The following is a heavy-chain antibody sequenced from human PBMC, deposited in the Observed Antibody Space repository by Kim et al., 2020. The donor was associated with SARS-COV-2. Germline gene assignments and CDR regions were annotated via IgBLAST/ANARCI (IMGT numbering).Heavy chain of an antibody. D-gene: IGHD3-16*01. V-gene: IGHV4-4*02. Sequence: SETLSLTCAVSGGSISSSNWWSWVRQPPGKGLGWTGESYHSGCTNYNPSLKSRVTISVDKSKNQLSLKLSSVTAADTAVYYCARAALRSHFGYWGQGTLVTVSS. CDR3: ARAALRSHFGY. CDR1: GGSISSSNW. CDR2: SYHSGCT. J-gene: IGHJ4*02.